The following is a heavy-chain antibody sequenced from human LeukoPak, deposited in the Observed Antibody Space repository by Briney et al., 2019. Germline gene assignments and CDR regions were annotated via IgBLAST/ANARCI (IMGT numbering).Heavy chain of an antibody. CDR2: IIPIFGTA. Sequence: GASVKVSCKASGATFSSYATSWVRQAPGPELEWMGGIIPIFGTANYAQKFQGRVTITADESTTTAYMELSSLRSEDTAVYYCATEDIKLRGTITGWGQGTLVSVSS. D-gene: IGHD1/OR15-1a*01. CDR1: GATFSSYA. CDR3: ATEDIKLRGTITG. V-gene: IGHV1-69*13. J-gene: IGHJ4*02.